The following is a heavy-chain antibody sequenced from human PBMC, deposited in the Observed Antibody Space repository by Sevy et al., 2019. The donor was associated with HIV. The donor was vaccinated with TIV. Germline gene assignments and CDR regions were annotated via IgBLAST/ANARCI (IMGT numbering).Heavy chain of an antibody. D-gene: IGHD3-3*01. J-gene: IGHJ4*02. CDR3: ARSPIPSDYYFDY. CDR1: GFTVSSDW. CDR2: IKQDGSEK. V-gene: IGHV3-7*01. Sequence: GGSLRLSCTASGFTVSSDWMTWVLQAPGKWLECVSRIKQDGSEKYYVDSVKGRFTISRDNTKNSLYLQMNSLRAEDTAVYYCARSPIPSDYYFDYWGQGNLVTVSS.